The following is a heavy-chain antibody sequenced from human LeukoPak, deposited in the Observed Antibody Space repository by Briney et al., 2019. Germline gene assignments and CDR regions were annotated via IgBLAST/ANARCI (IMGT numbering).Heavy chain of an antibody. V-gene: IGHV1-2*02. J-gene: IGHJ5*02. CDR3: ARTREYSSSWYFPPFDP. Sequence: ASVKVSCKASGYTFTGYYMNWVRQAPGQGLEWMGWINPNSGRTSYARNFQGRVIMTRDPSINTAYMELSGLTSNDTAVYYCARTREYSSSWYFPPFDPWAREPWSLSPQ. D-gene: IGHD6-13*01. CDR1: GYTFTGYY. CDR2: INPNSGRT.